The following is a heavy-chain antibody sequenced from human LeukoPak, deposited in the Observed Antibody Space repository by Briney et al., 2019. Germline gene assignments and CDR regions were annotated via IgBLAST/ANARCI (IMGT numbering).Heavy chain of an antibody. V-gene: IGHV4-59*01. CDR3: ARDRGYGMDV. J-gene: IGHJ6*02. CDR1: GGSISSYY. CDR2: IYYSGST. Sequence: SETLSLTCTVSGGSISSYYWSWIRQPPGKGLEWIGYIYYSGSTNYNPSLKSRVTISVDTSKNQFSLKLSSVTAADTAVYYCARDRGYGMDVWGQGSTVTVSS.